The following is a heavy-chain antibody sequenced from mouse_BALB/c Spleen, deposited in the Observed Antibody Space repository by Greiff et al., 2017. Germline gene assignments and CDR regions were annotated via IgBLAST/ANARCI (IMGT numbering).Heavy chain of an antibody. CDR1: GFTFSSFG. J-gene: IGHJ4*01. CDR3: ARAYYGSSLYAMDY. CDR2: ISSGSSTI. Sequence: DVKLVESGGGLVQPGGSRKLSCAASGFTFSSFGMHWVRQAPEKGLEWVAYISSGSSTIYYADTVKGRFTISRDNPKNTLFLQMTSLRSEDTAMYYCARAYYGSSLYAMDYWGQGTSVTVSS. D-gene: IGHD1-1*01. V-gene: IGHV5-17*02.